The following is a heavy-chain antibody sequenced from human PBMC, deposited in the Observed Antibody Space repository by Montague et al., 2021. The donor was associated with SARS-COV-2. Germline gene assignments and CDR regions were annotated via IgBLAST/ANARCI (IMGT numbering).Heavy chain of an antibody. V-gene: IGHV3-48*04. J-gene: IGHJ6*02. CDR3: ARDRLVKYVDYYYYYGMGV. Sequence: SLRLSCAASGFTFSSYSMNWVRQAPGKGLEWVSYISSSSSTIYYADSVKGRFTISRDNAKNSLYPQMNSLRAEDTAVYYCARDRLVKYVDYYYYYGMGVWGQGTTVTVSS. CDR2: ISSSSSTI. D-gene: IGHD6-6*01. CDR1: GFTFSSYS.